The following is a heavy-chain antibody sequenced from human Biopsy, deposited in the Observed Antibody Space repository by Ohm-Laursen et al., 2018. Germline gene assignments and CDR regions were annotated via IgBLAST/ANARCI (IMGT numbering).Heavy chain of an antibody. CDR1: EGTFSNYG. D-gene: IGHD3-9*01. V-gene: IGHV1-69*06. J-gene: IGHJ1*01. CDR3: ATKLTGYFHH. Sequence: GASVKVSCKAPEGTFSNYGVNWVRQAPGQGLEWLGGNIPILGTGNYAQKFQDRVTVAAATSTSTATMELRSLRSDDTAVYYCATKLTGYFHHWGQGALVIVSS. CDR2: NIPILGTG.